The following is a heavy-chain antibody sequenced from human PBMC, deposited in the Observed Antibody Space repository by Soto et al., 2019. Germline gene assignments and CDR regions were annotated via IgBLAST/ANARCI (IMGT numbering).Heavy chain of an antibody. D-gene: IGHD5-12*01. V-gene: IGHV1-18*01. J-gene: IGHJ6*02. Sequence: QVQLVQSGDEVKKPGASVKVSCKASGYIFVNYGIAWVRQAPGQGLEWMGWISPYTGNTHSARKVQGRLTMTTNTSTSTTYMDLVSLTSDDTAGYYCVMVDNYGTPTPQAVWGQGTTVTVSS. CDR2: ISPYTGNT. CDR3: VMVDNYGTPTPQAV. CDR1: GYIFVNYG.